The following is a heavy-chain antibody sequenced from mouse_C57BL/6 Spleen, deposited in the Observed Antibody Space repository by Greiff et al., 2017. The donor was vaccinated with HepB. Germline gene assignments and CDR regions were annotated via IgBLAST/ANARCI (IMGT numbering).Heavy chain of an antibody. CDR3: TIGILYYFDY. V-gene: IGHV1-15*01. Sequence: VKLQESGAELVRPGASVTLSCKASGYTFTDYEMHWVKQTPVHGLEWIGAIDPETGGTAYNQKFKGKAILTADKSSSTAYMELRSLTSEDSAVYYCTIGILYYFDYWGQGTTLTVSS. J-gene: IGHJ2*01. CDR1: GYTFTDYE. D-gene: IGHD3-3*01. CDR2: IDPETGGT.